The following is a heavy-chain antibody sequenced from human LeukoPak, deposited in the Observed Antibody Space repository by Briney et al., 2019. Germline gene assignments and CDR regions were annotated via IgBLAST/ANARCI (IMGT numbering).Heavy chain of an antibody. Sequence: GGSLRLSCAASGFTFSNYAMSWVRQAPGKGLEWVSAISGSASSTYHADSVKGRFTISRDNSKNTLYLQMNSLRAEDTAVYYCAKDPRDGYKGFDYWGQGTLVTVSS. D-gene: IGHD5-24*01. V-gene: IGHV3-23*01. CDR1: GFTFSNYA. J-gene: IGHJ4*02. CDR2: ISGSASST. CDR3: AKDPRDGYKGFDY.